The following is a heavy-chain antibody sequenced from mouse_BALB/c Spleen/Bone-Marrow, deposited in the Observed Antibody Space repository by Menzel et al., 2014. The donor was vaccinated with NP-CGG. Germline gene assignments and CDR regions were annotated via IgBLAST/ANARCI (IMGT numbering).Heavy chain of an antibody. CDR1: GFSLTRYG. Sequence: QVQLQQSGPGLMQPSQSLSIPCTVSGFSLTRYGIHWVRQSPGKGLEWLGVIWSGGSTDYNAAFISRLSINKDNSKSQVFFKMNSLQANDTAIYYCARDYYYGSRAMDYWGQGTSVTVSS. V-gene: IGHV2-2*02. D-gene: IGHD1-1*01. CDR3: ARDYYYGSRAMDY. CDR2: IWSGGST. J-gene: IGHJ4*01.